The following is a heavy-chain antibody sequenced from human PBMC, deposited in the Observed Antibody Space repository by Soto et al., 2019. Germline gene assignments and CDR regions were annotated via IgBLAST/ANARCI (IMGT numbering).Heavy chain of an antibody. CDR2: IKQDGSEK. V-gene: IGHV3-7*03. CDR3: ARDSPIAEGLSAFDI. Sequence: EVQLVESGGGLVQPGGSLRLSCAASGFTFSSYWMSWVRQAPGKGLEWVANIKQDGSEKSSVDSVKGRFTISRDNAKNSLFLQMNSLRAEDTAVYYCARDSPIAEGLSAFDIWGQGTMVTVSS. J-gene: IGHJ3*02. CDR1: GFTFSSYW.